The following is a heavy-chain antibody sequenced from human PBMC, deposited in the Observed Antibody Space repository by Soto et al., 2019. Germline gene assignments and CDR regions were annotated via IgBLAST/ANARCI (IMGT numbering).Heavy chain of an antibody. CDR2: ISAYNGNT. V-gene: IGHV1-18*01. D-gene: IGHD6-13*01. J-gene: IGHJ4*02. Sequence: ASVKVSCKASGYTFTSYGVSWVRQAPGQGLEWMGWISAYNGNTNYNPSLKSRVTISVDTSKNQFSLKLSSVTAADTAVYYCAILGIAAAGIDYWGQGTLVTVSS. CDR1: GYTFTSYG. CDR3: AILGIAAAGIDY.